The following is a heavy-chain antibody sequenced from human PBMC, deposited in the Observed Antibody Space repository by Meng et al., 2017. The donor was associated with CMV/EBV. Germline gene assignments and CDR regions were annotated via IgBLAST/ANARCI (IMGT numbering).Heavy chain of an antibody. V-gene: IGHV3-30*02. CDR1: GFTFSSYG. J-gene: IGHJ4*02. CDR2: IRYDGSNK. Sequence: GGSLRLSCAASGFTFSSYGMHWVRQAPGKGLEWVAFIRYDGSNKYYADSVKGRFTISRDNSKNTLYLQMNSLRAEDTAVYYCAKGRRGCSSTSCYKYFDYWGQGTLVTVSS. CDR3: AKGRRGCSSTSCYKYFDY. D-gene: IGHD2-2*02.